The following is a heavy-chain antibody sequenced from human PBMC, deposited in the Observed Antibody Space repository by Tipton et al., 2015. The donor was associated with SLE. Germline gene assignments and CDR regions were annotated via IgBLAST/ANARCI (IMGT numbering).Heavy chain of an antibody. CDR2: ISGSGGSS. V-gene: IGHV3-23*01. Sequence: SLRLSCAASQFIFNNYYMHWVRQAPGKGLEWVSGISGSGGSSYYGDSMRGQFTISRDNSKNTVYLQLNRLRPEDTATYYCVKDIGVTATRGFDYWGQGTLVAVSS. J-gene: IGHJ4*02. D-gene: IGHD2-21*02. CDR1: QFIFNNYY. CDR3: VKDIGVTATRGFDY.